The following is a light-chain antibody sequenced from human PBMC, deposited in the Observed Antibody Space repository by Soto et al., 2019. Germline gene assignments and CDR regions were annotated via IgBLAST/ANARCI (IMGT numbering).Light chain of an antibody. J-gene: IGKJ1*01. CDR1: QSVLYSSNNKNY. CDR3: QQYYETPLT. CDR2: WAS. V-gene: IGKV4-1*01. Sequence: DILMTQSPDSLAVSLGERATINCKSSQSVLYSSNNKNYLAWFQQKPGQPPKLLIYWASTRESGVPDRFSGSGSGTDFTLTISSLQAEDVALYYCQQYYETPLTFGQGTKVDIK.